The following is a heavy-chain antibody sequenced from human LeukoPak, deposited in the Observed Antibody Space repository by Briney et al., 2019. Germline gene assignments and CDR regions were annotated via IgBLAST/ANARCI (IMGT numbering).Heavy chain of an antibody. D-gene: IGHD2-21*01. CDR2: ITSSSSTM. V-gene: IGHV3-48*04. CDR3: VRDNPRCCGVIPANIDDY. Sequence: GGSLRLSCAASGFTFSSFSMHWVRQAPGKGLEWISYITSSSSTMYYADSVRGRFIISRDNANNPLYLQMNSLRAEDTAVYYCVRDNPRCCGVIPANIDDYWGQGTLVTVSS. CDR1: GFTFSSFS. J-gene: IGHJ4*02.